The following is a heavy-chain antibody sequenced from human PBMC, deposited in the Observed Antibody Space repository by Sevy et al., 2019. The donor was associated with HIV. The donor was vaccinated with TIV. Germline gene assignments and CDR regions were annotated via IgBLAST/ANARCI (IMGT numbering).Heavy chain of an antibody. V-gene: IGHV3-48*02. Sequence: GGSLRLSCVASGFTFSTYSMNWVRQAPGKGLEWVSYIRSRSSTIYYADSVKGRFTISTDNAKNSLYLQMNSLRDEDTAVYYCARDTNWGFDYWGQGTLVTVSS. J-gene: IGHJ4*02. CDR1: GFTFSTYS. CDR3: ARDTNWGFDY. CDR2: IRSRSSTI. D-gene: IGHD7-27*01.